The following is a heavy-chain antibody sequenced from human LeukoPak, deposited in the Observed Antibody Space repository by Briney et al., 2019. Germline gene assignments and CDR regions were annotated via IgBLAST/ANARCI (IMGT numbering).Heavy chain of an antibody. D-gene: IGHD3-16*01. Sequence: PGGSLRLSCAASGFTFSSYAMHWVRQAPGKGLEWVAVISYDGSNKYYADSVKGRFTISRDNSKNTLYLQMNSLRAEDTAVYYCARDKDYGFDYWGQGTLVTVSS. V-gene: IGHV3-30-3*01. J-gene: IGHJ4*02. CDR3: ARDKDYGFDY. CDR2: ISYDGSNK. CDR1: GFTFSSYA.